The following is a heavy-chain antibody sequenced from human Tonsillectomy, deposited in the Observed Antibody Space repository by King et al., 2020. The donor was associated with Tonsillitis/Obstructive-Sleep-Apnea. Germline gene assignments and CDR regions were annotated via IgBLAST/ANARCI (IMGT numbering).Heavy chain of an antibody. J-gene: IGHJ6*03. D-gene: IGHD7-27*01. CDR1: GYTFTTYY. CDR2: INPTGGST. V-gene: IGHV1-46*01. CDR3: ARDGDAADFYYMDV. Sequence: VQLVESGAEVKKPGASVKVSCEASGYTFTTYYIHWVRQAPGQGLEWMGMINPTGGSTSYPHKFQGRVTMTRDTSTGTVYMELRSLRSEDTAVYYCARDGDAADFYYMDVWGKGTTVTVSS.